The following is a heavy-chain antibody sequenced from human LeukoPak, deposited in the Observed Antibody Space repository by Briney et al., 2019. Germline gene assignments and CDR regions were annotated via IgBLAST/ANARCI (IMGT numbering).Heavy chain of an antibody. CDR1: GGSISSGSYY. Sequence: SETLSLTCTVSGGSISSGSYYWSWIRQPAGKGLEWIGRIYTSGSTNYNPSLKSRVTISVDTSKNQFSLKLSSVTAADTAVYYCARGSIMITFGGVIAPPHYYFDYWGQGTLVTVSS. CDR3: ARGSIMITFGGVIAPPHYYFDY. J-gene: IGHJ4*02. D-gene: IGHD3-16*02. CDR2: IYTSGST. V-gene: IGHV4-61*02.